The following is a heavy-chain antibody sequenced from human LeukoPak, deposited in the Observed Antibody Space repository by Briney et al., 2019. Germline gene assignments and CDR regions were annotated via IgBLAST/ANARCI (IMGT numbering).Heavy chain of an antibody. J-gene: IGHJ6*03. V-gene: IGHV3-23*01. D-gene: IGHD1-26*01. CDR1: GFTFSSYA. CDR3: AKPIVGATKYYYYMDV. CDR2: ISGSGGST. Sequence: PGGSLRLSCAASGFTFSSYAMSWVRQAPGKGLEWVSAISGSGGSTYYADSVKGRFTISRDNSKNTLYLQMNSLRAEDTAVYYCAKPIVGATKYYYYMDVWGKGTTVTVSS.